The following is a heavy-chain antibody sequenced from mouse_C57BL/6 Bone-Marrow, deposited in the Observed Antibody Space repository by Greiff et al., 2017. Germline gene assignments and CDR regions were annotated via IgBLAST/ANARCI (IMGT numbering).Heavy chain of an antibody. CDR3: ARRVSIYDGYYGGYFEV. Sequence: QVQLQQPGAELVKPGASVKMSCKASGYTFTSYWITWVKQRPGQGLEWIGDIYPGSGSTNYNEKFKSKATLTVDTSSSTAYMQLSSLKYVVSAVSYCARRVSIYDGYYGGYFEVWSTGATVTVS. D-gene: IGHD2-3*01. J-gene: IGHJ1*03. CDR1: GYTFTSYW. CDR2: IYPGSGST. V-gene: IGHV1-55*01.